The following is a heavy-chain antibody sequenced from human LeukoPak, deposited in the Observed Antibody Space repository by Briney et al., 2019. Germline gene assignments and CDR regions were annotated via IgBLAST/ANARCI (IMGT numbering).Heavy chain of an antibody. CDR2: MNPNSGNT. Sequence: ASVKVSCKDSGYTFHSYDINWVRRDTGQGLEWMGWMNPNSGNTGYAQTFQGRVSMTRATSTNTAYLELSSLRSEDTAVYYCATHTYYYSSGSFAYWGQGTLVTVSS. J-gene: IGHJ4*02. CDR3: ATHTYYYSSGSFAY. CDR1: GYTFHSYD. V-gene: IGHV1-8*01. D-gene: IGHD3-10*01.